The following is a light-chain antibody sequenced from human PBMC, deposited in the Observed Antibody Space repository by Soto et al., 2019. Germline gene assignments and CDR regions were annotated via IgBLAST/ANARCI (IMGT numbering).Light chain of an antibody. J-gene: IGKJ1*01. CDR3: QQYNSLWT. V-gene: IGKV1-5*03. Sequence: DIQMTQSPSTLSASVGDRVTITCRASQSISSWLAWYQQKPGKAPKLLIYRASSLEGGVPSRFSGSGSGTDFTLTISSLQPDDVATYYCQQYNSLWTFGQGTKVEIK. CDR2: RAS. CDR1: QSISSW.